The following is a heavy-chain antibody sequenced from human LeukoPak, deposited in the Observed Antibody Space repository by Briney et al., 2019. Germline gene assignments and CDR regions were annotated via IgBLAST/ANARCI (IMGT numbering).Heavy chain of an antibody. V-gene: IGHV1-18*01. J-gene: IGHJ4*02. CDR2: ISAYNGNT. CDR1: GYTLTSYG. CDR3: ARAPFGWELQPFDY. D-gene: IGHD1-26*01. Sequence: ASVKVSCKASGYTLTSYGISWVRQAPGQGLEWMGWISAYNGNTNYAQKLQGRVTMTTDTSTSTAYMELRSLRSDDTAVYYCARAPFGWELQPFDYWGQGTLVTVSS.